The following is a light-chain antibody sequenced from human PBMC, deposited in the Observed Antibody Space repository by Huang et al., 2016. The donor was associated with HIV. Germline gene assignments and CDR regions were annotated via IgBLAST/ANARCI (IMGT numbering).Light chain of an antibody. CDR2: DAS. CDR1: QSVSSY. J-gene: IGKJ5*01. CDR3: QQRSNSIT. V-gene: IGKV3-11*01. Sequence: EIVLTQSPATLSLSPGERATLSCRASQSVSSYLAWYQQKPGQAPRLLIYDASNRATGIPDFTLTISSLEPEDFAVYYCQQRSNSITFGQGTRLEIK.